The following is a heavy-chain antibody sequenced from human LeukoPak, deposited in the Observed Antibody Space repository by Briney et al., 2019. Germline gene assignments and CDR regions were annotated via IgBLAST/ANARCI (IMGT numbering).Heavy chain of an antibody. Sequence: GESLKISCKGSGYSFTSNWIGWVRQMPGKGLEWMGIIFPGDSDTRYSPAFQGQVTTPADKSISTAYLQWSSLKASDTAMYYCARLDSSSWYYWGQGTRVSVSS. V-gene: IGHV5-51*01. CDR1: GYSFTSNW. J-gene: IGHJ4*02. CDR3: ARLDSSSWYY. CDR2: IFPGDSDT. D-gene: IGHD6-13*01.